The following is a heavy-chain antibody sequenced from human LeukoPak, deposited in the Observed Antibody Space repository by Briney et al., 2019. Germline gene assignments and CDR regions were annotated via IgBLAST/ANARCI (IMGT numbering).Heavy chain of an antibody. Sequence: GGSLRLSXAASGFTFSSYAMSWVRQAPGKGLEWVSAISGSGGSTYYADSVKGRFTISRDNSKNTLYLQMNSLRAEDTAIYYCAKGTTVTTGCWFDPWGQGTLVIVSS. CDR3: AKGTTVTTGCWFDP. D-gene: IGHD4-17*01. CDR2: ISGSGGST. CDR1: GFTFSSYA. V-gene: IGHV3-23*01. J-gene: IGHJ5*02.